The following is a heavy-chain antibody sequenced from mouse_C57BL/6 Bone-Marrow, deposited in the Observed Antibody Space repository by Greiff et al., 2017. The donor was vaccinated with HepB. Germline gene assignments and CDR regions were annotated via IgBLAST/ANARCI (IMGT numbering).Heavy chain of an antibody. CDR1: GFNIKDYY. J-gene: IGHJ1*03. CDR3: VRGSGSSQFRYFDV. V-gene: IGHV14-2*01. D-gene: IGHD1-1*01. CDR2: IDPEDGET. Sequence: LVESGAELVKPGASVKMSCTASGFNIKDYYMHWVKQRTEQGLEWIGRIDPEDGETKYAPKFQGKATITADTSSNTAYLQLRSLTSEDTAVYYGVRGSGSSQFRYFDVWGTGTTVTVFS.